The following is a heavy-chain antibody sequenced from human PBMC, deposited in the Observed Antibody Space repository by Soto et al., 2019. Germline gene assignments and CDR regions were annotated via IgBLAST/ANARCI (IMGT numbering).Heavy chain of an antibody. V-gene: IGHV3-64*07. Sequence: EVQLVESGGGLVQPGGSLRLSCAASGFTFTTYAMHWVRQAPGKGLEYVSAISANGLGTYYADSVKGRFTISRDNSKNTLFLQMGGLRADDMAIYYCATDNGDCNGRIYWGQGSLVTVSS. CDR3: ATDNGDCNGRIY. CDR2: ISANGLGT. J-gene: IGHJ4*02. CDR1: GFTFTTYA. D-gene: IGHD2-21*02.